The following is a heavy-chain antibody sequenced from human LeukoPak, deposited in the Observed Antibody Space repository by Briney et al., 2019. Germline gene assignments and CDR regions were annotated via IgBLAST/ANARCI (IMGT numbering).Heavy chain of an antibody. D-gene: IGHD6-19*01. CDR2: IKQDGSEK. CDR3: ARGAVAGRRGDAFDI. Sequence: GGSLRLSCAASGFTFSSYWMSWVRQAPGKGLEWVANIKQDGSEKYYVDSVKGRFTISRDNAKNSLYLQMNSLRAEDAAVYYCARGAVAGRRGDAFDIWGQGTMVTVSS. V-gene: IGHV3-7*01. CDR1: GFTFSSYW. J-gene: IGHJ3*02.